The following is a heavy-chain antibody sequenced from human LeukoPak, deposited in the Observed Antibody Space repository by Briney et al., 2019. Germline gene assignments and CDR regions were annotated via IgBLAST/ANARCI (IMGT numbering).Heavy chain of an antibody. CDR1: GYTFTSYD. D-gene: IGHD6-6*01. J-gene: IGHJ5*02. V-gene: IGHV1-8*03. CDR2: MNPNSGNT. Sequence: RASVKVSCKASGYTFTSYDINWVRQATGQGLEWMGWMNPNSGNTGYAQKFQGRVTITRNTSISTAYMELSSLRSEDTAVYYCARALRASWYSSSSGGWFDPWGQGTLVTVSS. CDR3: ARALRASWYSSSSGGWFDP.